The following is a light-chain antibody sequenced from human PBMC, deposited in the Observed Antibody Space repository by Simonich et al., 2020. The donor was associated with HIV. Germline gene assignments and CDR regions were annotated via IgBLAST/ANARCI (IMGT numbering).Light chain of an antibody. CDR3: QQYGRSPLT. CDR2: GAA. J-gene: IGKJ4*01. Sequence: EIVMTQSPATLSVSPGERATLSCRASQTITSNLAWYQQKPGQAPRLLISGAATRATVIPARFSGSGSGTEFTLTISRLEPEDFAVYYCQQYGRSPLTFGGGTKVEI. V-gene: IGKV3-15*01. CDR1: QTITSN.